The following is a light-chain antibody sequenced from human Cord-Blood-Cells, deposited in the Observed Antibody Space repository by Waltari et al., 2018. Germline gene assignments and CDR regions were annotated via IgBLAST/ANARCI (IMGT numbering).Light chain of an antibody. CDR3: QQYNSYST. Sequence: DIQMTQSPSTLPASVGARVTIPCRASQSISSWLAWYQQKTGKAPKLLIYDASSLESGVPSRFSGSGSGTEFTLTISSLQPDDFATYYCQQYNSYSTFGQGTRLEIK. CDR1: QSISSW. CDR2: DAS. V-gene: IGKV1-5*01. J-gene: IGKJ5*01.